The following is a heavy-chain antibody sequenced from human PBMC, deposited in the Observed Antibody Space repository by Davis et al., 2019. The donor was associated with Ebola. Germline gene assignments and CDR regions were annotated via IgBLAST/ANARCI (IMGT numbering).Heavy chain of an antibody. Sequence: AASVKVSCKASGYTFTSYGITWVRQAPGQGLEWMGWINPHNGNTNYAQNVQGRVIMTSDTATTTAYMEVGSLRYEDTAVYYCAIGGRAGGFDYWGQGTLVTVSS. CDR2: INPHNGNT. CDR1: GYTFTSYG. V-gene: IGHV1-18*04. CDR3: AIGGRAGGFDY. J-gene: IGHJ4*02.